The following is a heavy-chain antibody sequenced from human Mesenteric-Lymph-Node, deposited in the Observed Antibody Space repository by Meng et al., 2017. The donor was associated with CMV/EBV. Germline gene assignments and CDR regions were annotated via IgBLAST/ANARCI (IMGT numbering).Heavy chain of an antibody. CDR3: VRAGYYYGSGYYFDY. V-gene: IGHV4-34*01. CDR2: INHSGST. J-gene: IGHJ4*02. CDR1: GGSFRGCC. D-gene: IGHD3-10*01. Sequence: VYGGSFRGCCWCFLRQPPGKGLWFVGDINHSGSTNYSPSLKSRVTISVDTSKNQFSLKLSSVTAADTAVYYCVRAGYYYGSGYYFDYWGQGTLVTVSS.